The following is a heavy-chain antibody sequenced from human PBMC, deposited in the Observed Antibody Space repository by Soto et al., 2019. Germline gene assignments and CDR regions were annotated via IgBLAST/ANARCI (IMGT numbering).Heavy chain of an antibody. J-gene: IGHJ1*01. CDR2: ISAYDGKT. V-gene: IGHV1-18*01. D-gene: IGHD1-1*01. Sequence: QVQLVQSGAEVKTPGASVKVSCKAYGYTFTTYLFSWVRQAPVHGLEWMGWISAYDGKTNYAQKVQARVTMTTDKSTSTASMYLRGLRSYDTAVYYGATSGRDTPNWYVLWGQVTLVSVSS. CDR3: ATSGRDTPNWYVL. CDR1: GYTFTTYL.